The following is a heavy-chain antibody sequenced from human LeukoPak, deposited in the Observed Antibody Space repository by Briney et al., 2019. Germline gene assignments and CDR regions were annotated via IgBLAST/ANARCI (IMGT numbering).Heavy chain of an antibody. CDR2: MNPNSGNT. D-gene: IGHD3-22*01. CDR1: GYTFTSYD. V-gene: IGHV1-8*03. J-gene: IGHJ4*02. CDR3: ATGGSRKYYYDSSGYFY. Sequence: ASVKVSCKASGYTFTSYDINWVRQATGQGLEWMGWMNPNSGNTGYAQKFQGRVTITRNTSISTAYMELSSLRSEDTAVYYCATGGSRKYYYDSSGYFYWGQGTLVTVSS.